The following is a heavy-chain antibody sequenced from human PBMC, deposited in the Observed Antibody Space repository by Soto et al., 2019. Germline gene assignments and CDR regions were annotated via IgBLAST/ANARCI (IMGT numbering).Heavy chain of an antibody. CDR1: GFSFQNYV. CDR2: ISWNRGTI. CDR3: VKDKLYSNYEHYFDH. Sequence: EVQLVESGGGLVQPGRSLRLSCAASGFSFQNYVMHWVRQAPGKGLEWVSGISWNRGTIGYADSVRGRFTISRDNAKNSLYLQMNSLRPEDTAFYYCVKDKLYSNYEHYFDHWGQGTLVCVAS. D-gene: IGHD4-4*01. V-gene: IGHV3-9*01. J-gene: IGHJ4*02.